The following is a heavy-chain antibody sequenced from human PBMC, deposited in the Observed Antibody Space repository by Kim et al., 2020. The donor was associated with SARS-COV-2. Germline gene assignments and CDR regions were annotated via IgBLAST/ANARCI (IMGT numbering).Heavy chain of an antibody. J-gene: IGHJ4*02. CDR1: GFTFSSYA. Sequence: GGSLRHSCAASGFTFSSYAMSWVRQAPGKGLEWVSAISGSGGSTYYADSVKGRFTISRDNSKNTLYLQMNSLRAEDTAVYYCAKLYSSSWYYFDYWGQGTLVTVSS. CDR2: ISGSGGST. CDR3: AKLYSSSWYYFDY. V-gene: IGHV3-23*01. D-gene: IGHD6-13*01.